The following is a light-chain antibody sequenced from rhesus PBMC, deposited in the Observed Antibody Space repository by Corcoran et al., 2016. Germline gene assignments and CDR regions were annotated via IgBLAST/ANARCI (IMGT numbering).Light chain of an antibody. CDR3: QQYYSSPHS. V-gene: IGKV4-1*01. J-gene: IGKJ2*01. Sequence: DIVMTQSPDSLAVSLAERVTINCKSSQSLLYSSNNKNYLAWYQQKPGQAPKLLIYWASTRESGVPNRVSGSGYGTDFTLTISGLQAEDVAVYYCQQYYSSPHSFGQGTKVEIK. CDR1: QSLLYSSNNKNY. CDR2: WAS.